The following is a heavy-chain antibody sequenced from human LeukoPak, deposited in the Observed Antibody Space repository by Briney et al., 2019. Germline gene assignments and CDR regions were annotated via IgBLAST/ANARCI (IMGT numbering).Heavy chain of an antibody. Sequence: PSQTLSPTCAVYAGSFSGYYWSWIRQPQGKGLEWIGEINHSGRTNYNPSLKSRVTISVDTSKNQFSLRLSSVTAADTAVYYCARGFSHYYYYYYMDVWGKGTTVTVSS. CDR3: ARGFSHYYYYYYMDV. D-gene: IGHD2/OR15-2a*01. CDR1: AGSFSGYY. J-gene: IGHJ6*03. CDR2: INHSGRT. V-gene: IGHV4-34*01.